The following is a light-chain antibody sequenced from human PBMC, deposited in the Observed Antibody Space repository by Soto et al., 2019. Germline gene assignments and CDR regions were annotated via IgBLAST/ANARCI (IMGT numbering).Light chain of an antibody. Sequence: SALTQPASVSGSPGQSITISCTGTSSDVGGYNYVSWYQQHPGKAPKLIIYDVSYRPSGVSNRFSGSKSGNTASLTISGLQAEDEADYHCSSYTSRSSLYVFGGGTKLTVL. CDR2: DVS. J-gene: IGLJ1*01. V-gene: IGLV2-14*03. CDR1: SSDVGGYNY. CDR3: SSYTSRSSLYV.